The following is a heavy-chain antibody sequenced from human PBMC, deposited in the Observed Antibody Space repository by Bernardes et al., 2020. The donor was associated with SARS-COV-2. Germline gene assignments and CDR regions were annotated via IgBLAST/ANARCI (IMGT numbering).Heavy chain of an antibody. CDR1: GGSISSYY. CDR2: IYYSGST. CDR3: ARDARYYDSSGSTTKNYGMDV. Sequence: SETLSLTCTVSGGSISSYYWSWIRQPPGKGLEWIGYIYYSGSTNYNPSLKSRVTISVDTSKNQFSLKLSSVTAADTAVYYCARDARYYDSSGSTTKNYGMDVWGQGTTVTVSS. D-gene: IGHD3-22*01. J-gene: IGHJ6*02. V-gene: IGHV4-59*01.